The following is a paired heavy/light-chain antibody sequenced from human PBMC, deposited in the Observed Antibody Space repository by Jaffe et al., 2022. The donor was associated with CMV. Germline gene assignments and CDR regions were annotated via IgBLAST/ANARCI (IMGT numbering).Light chain of an antibody. CDR3: QVWDSSSDHV. V-gene: IGLV3-21*04. J-gene: IGLJ1*01. Sequence: SYVLTQPPSVSVAPGKTARITCGGNNIGSKSVHWYQQKPGQAPVLVIYYDSDRPSGIPERFSGSNSGNTATLTISRVEAGDEADYYCQVWDSSSDHVFGTGTKVTVL. CDR1: NIGSKS. CDR2: YDS.
Heavy chain of an antibody. CDR2: IYYSGST. CDR3: ARYAAGGRDGYKSPVDY. D-gene: IGHD5-12*01. Sequence: QVQLQESGPGLVKPSETLSLTCTVSGGSISSYYWSWIRQPPGKGLEWIGYIYYSGSTNYNPSLKSRVTISVDTSKNQFSLKLSSVTAADTAVYYCARYAAGGRDGYKSPVDYWGQGTLVTVSS. CDR1: GGSISSYY. J-gene: IGHJ4*02. V-gene: IGHV4-59*01.